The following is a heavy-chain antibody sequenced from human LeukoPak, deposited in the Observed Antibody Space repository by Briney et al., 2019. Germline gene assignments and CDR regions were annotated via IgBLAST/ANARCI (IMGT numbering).Heavy chain of an antibody. D-gene: IGHD3-10*01. CDR3: AKVPYSDYGSGRAPFMDV. V-gene: IGHV3-23*01. CDR2: IDYSGGST. Sequence: PGGSLRLSCAASGFTFSNYAMSWVRQAPGKGLEWVSTIDYSGGSTYYADSVKGRFTISRDNSKNTLYMQMNSLRAEDTAIYYCAKVPYSDYGSGRAPFMDVWGQGTTVAVS. J-gene: IGHJ6*02. CDR1: GFTFSNYA.